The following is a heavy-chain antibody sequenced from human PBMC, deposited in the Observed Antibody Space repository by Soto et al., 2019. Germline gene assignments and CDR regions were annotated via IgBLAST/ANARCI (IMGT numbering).Heavy chain of an antibody. J-gene: IGHJ6*02. CDR1: GGSISSGGYY. V-gene: IGHV4-31*03. CDR3: ARASRGRYYYGMDV. Sequence: SETLSLTCTVSGGSISSGGYYWSWIRQHPGKGLEWIGYIYYSGSTYYNPSLKSRVTISVDTSKNQFSLKLSSVTAADTAVYYCARASRGRYYYGMDVWGQGTTVTVS. D-gene: IGHD5-12*01. CDR2: IYYSGST.